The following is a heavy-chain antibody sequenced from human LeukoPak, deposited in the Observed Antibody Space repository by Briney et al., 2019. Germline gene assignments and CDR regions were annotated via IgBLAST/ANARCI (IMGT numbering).Heavy chain of an antibody. CDR2: ISSSSSTI. J-gene: IGHJ4*02. V-gene: IGHV3-48*01. CDR1: GFTFSSYS. Sequence: GGSLRLSCAASGFTFSSYSMNWVRQAPGKGLEWVSYISSSSSTIYYADSVKGRFTISRDNAKNSLYLQMNSLRAEDTAVYYCVRVPGYYDSSGYPRPLDYWGQGTLVTVSS. D-gene: IGHD3-22*01. CDR3: VRVPGYYDSSGYPRPLDY.